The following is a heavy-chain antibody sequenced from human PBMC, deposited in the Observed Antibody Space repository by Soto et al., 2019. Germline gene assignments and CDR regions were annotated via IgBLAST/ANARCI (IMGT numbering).Heavy chain of an antibody. V-gene: IGHV4-30-4*06. D-gene: IGHD3-22*01. CDR2: TNKSEST. CDR3: ASVWMYDSSGYYSPRRDF. J-gene: IGHJ4*02. Sequence: PGKGLEWIGYTNKSESTYYNPSLKGRVTISLDTSKNQCSLKLSSVTAADTAVYYCASVWMYDSSGYYSPRRDFWGQGTLLSVSS.